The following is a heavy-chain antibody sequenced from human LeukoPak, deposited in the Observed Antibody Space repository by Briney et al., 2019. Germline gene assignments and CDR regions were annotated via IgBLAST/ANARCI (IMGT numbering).Heavy chain of an antibody. J-gene: IGHJ4*02. Sequence: GGSLRLSCAASGFTFSSYGMHWVRQAPGKGLEWVAVVSYDESNKYYADSVKGRFTISRDNSKNTLYVQMSSLRAEDTAVYYCARSNNGGWGYCDYWGQGSLVTVSS. CDR2: VSYDESNK. D-gene: IGHD3-16*01. V-gene: IGHV3-30*03. CDR3: ARSNNGGWGYCDY. CDR1: GFTFSSYG.